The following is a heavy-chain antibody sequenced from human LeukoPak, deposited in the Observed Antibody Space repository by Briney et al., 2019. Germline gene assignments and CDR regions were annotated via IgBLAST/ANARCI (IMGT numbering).Heavy chain of an antibody. CDR3: ARISRVVVAATLTYYFDY. CDR1: GFTFSSYS. Sequence: GGSLRLSCAASGFTFSSYSMNWVRQAPGKGLEWVANIKQDGSEKYYVDSVKGRFTISRDNAKNSLYLQMNSLRAEDTAVYYCARISRVVVAATLTYYFDYWGQGTLVTVSS. CDR2: IKQDGSEK. J-gene: IGHJ4*02. D-gene: IGHD2-15*01. V-gene: IGHV3-7*01.